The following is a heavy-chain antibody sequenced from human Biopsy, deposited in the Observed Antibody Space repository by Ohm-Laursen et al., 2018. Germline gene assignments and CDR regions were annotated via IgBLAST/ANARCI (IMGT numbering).Heavy chain of an antibody. CDR3: VKDRGAAGTDYYYGMDV. CDR2: ISRSGSIV. V-gene: IGHV3-11*04. CDR1: GFTFSDYY. J-gene: IGHJ6*02. D-gene: IGHD3-10*01. Sequence: SLRLSCSATGFTFSDYYMSWVRQAPGQGLEWLSYISRSGSIVDYADSVKGRFTISRDNSKNTLYLQMNSLRAEDTAVFYCVKDRGAAGTDYYYGMDVWGQGTTVTVSS.